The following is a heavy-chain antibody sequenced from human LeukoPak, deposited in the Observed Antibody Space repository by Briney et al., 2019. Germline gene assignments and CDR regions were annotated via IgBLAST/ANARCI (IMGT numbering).Heavy chain of an antibody. D-gene: IGHD3-10*01. V-gene: IGHV4-38-2*02. CDR1: GYSISSGYY. CDR3: ARGGNRNSGSYYSYYFDY. J-gene: IGHJ4*02. Sequence: SETLSLTCTVSGYSISSGYYWGWIRQPPGKGLEWIGSIYHSGITYYNPSLKSRVTISVDTSKNQFSLKLSSVTAADTAVYYCARGGNRNSGSYYSYYFDYWGQGTLVTVPS. CDR2: IYHSGIT.